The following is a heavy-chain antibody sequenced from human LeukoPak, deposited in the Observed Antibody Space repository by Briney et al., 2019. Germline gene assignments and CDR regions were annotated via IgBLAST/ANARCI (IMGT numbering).Heavy chain of an antibody. CDR3: ARGQWLVERVSEVFDY. D-gene: IGHD6-19*01. CDR2: ISYDGSNK. CDR1: GFTFSSYA. V-gene: IGHV3-30-3*01. J-gene: IGHJ4*02. Sequence: PGGSLRLSCAASGFTFSSYAMHWVRQAPGKGLEWVAVISYDGSNKYYADSVKGRFTISRDNSKNTLYLQMNSLRAEDTAVYYCARGQWLVERVSEVFDYWGQGTLVTVSS.